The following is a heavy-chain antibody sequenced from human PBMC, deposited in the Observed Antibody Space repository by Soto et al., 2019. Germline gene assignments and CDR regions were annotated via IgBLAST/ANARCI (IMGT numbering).Heavy chain of an antibody. V-gene: IGHV1-8*01. CDR1: GYTFTSYD. J-gene: IGHJ4*02. CDR2: MNPNSGNT. CDR3: ARVWVRLALAGNRVLGY. D-gene: IGHD6-19*01. Sequence: QVQLVQSGAEVKKPGASVKVSGKSSGYTFTSYDINWVRQATGQGLEWMGWMNPNSGNTGYAQKFQGRVTMTRNTSISTAYMELSSLISEDTAVYYCARVWVRLALAGNRVLGYWCQGTLFTVYS.